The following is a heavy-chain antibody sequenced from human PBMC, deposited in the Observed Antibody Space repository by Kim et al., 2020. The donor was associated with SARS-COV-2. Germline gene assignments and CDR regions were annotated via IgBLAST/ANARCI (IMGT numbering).Heavy chain of an antibody. CDR1: GGSISSYY. D-gene: IGHD3-10*01. Sequence: SETLSLTCTVSGGSISSYYWSWIRQPPGKGLEWIGYIYYSGSTNYNPSLKSRVTISVDTSKNQFSLKLSSVTAADTAVYYCARVNYYGSGSYSGLDWFDPWGQGTLVTVSS. V-gene: IGHV4-59*13. J-gene: IGHJ5*02. CDR2: IYYSGST. CDR3: ARVNYYGSGSYSGLDWFDP.